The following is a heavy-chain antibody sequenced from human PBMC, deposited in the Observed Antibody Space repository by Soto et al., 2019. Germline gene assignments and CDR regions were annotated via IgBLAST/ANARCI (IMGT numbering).Heavy chain of an antibody. CDR3: ARGNCSGGSCYGPYYYYYMDV. D-gene: IGHD2-15*01. Sequence: GASVKVSCKASGGTFSSYTISWVRQAPGQGLEWMGRIIPILGIANYAQKFQGRVTITADKSTSTAYMELSSLRSEDTAVYYCARGNCSGGSCYGPYYYYYMDVWGKGTTVTVSS. CDR1: GGTFSSYT. V-gene: IGHV1-69*02. CDR2: IIPILGIA. J-gene: IGHJ6*03.